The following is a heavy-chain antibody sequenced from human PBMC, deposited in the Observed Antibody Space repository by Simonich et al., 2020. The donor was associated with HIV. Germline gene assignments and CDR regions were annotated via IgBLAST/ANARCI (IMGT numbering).Heavy chain of an antibody. J-gene: IGHJ6*03. CDR3: ARESPVRDGYNYYYFHYYMDV. V-gene: IGHV4-34*01. Sequence: QVQLQQWGAGLLKPSETLSLTCAVYGGSFSVYSWSWIRQPPGKGLEWIWEINDSGSTNYTPSLKSRVTISVDTSKNQFSLKLTSVTAADTALYYCARESPVRDGYNYYYFHYYMDVWGKGTTVTVSS. CDR1: GGSFSVYS. D-gene: IGHD1-1*01. CDR2: INDSGST.